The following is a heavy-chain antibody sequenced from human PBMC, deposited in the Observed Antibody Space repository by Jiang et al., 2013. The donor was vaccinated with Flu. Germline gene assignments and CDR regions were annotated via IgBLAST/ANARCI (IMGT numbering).Heavy chain of an antibody. J-gene: IGHJ4*02. CDR3: SSGWSNFDY. CDR2: TYYRSRWYN. V-gene: IGHV6-1*01. D-gene: IGHD6-19*01. Sequence: NSAAWNWIRQSPSRGLEWLGRTYYRSRWYNDYAVSVKSRITINPDTSKNQFSLQLNSVTPEDTAVYYCSSGWSNFDYWGPGTLVTVSS. CDR1: NSAA.